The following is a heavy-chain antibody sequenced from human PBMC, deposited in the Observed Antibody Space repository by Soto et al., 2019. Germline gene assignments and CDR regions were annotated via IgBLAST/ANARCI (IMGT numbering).Heavy chain of an antibody. J-gene: IGHJ4*02. CDR1: GFTFSSYS. CDR3: AREAHSGWYLDY. D-gene: IGHD6-19*01. CDR2: ITSSSSII. Sequence: GGSLRLSCATSGFTFSSYSMNWVRQAPGKGLEWISYITSSSSIIYYADSVKGRFTVSRDNAKNSLYLQMNSLTDEDTAVYYCAREAHSGWYLDYWGQGTLVTVSS. V-gene: IGHV3-48*02.